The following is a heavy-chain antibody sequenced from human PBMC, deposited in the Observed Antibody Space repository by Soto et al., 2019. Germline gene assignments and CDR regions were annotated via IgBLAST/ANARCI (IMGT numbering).Heavy chain of an antibody. CDR2: IKRKSDGETT. J-gene: IGHJ3*02. CDR1: GFTFTYVW. CDR3: AADRYCSSNTCPGAFDI. D-gene: IGHD2-2*01. V-gene: IGHV3-15*01. Sequence: EVQLVESGGDSVKPGGSLRLSCAASGFTFTYVWMTWVRQAPGKGLEWVGRIKRKSDGETTDYAAPVNGRFTISRDDSKNTLYLEMNSLKTDDTAVYYCAADRYCSSNTCPGAFDIWGQGTMVRVSA.